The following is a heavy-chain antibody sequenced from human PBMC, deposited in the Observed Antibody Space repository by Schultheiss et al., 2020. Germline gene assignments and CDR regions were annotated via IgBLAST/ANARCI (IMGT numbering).Heavy chain of an antibody. Sequence: GESLKISCAASGFSFTSYGMFWVRQAPGKGPEWVAAIWYDGSNKYYADSVKGRFTISRDNSKNTLYLQMNSLRAEDTAVYYCAKERSLPAAIAKPRDSYFQHWGQGTLVTVSS. CDR2: IWYDGSNK. J-gene: IGHJ1*01. CDR1: GFSFTSYG. V-gene: IGHV3-30*02. D-gene: IGHD2-2*02. CDR3: AKERSLPAAIAKPRDSYFQH.